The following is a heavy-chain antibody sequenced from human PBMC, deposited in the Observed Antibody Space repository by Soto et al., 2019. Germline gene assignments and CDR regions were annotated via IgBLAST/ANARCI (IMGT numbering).Heavy chain of an antibody. CDR2: ISAYNGTT. CDR3: ARVSMDIVLMVYAIGGPGGGCMDV. V-gene: IGHV1-18*04. J-gene: IGHJ6*02. CDR1: GYTFTSYG. D-gene: IGHD2-8*01. Sequence: GASEKVSCKASGYTFTSYGISWVRQAPGQGLEWMGGISAYNGTTNYAQKLQGRVTMTTDTSTSTAYMELRSLRSDDTAVYYCARVSMDIVLMVYAIGGPGGGCMDVWGQGTTVTVSS.